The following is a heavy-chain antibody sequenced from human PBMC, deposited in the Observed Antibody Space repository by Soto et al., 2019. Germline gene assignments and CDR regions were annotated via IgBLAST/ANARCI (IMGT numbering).Heavy chain of an antibody. J-gene: IGHJ4*02. CDR2: VSHDGRNT. Sequence: GGSLRLSCAASGFTFSDYAMHWVRQAPGKGLEWVAVVSHDGRNTHYADSVKGRFTISRDNSKNTVYLQMNSLRAEDTAVYYCARDSDTYYYDSSGHNYWGQGTLVTVSS. V-gene: IGHV3-30*03. D-gene: IGHD3-22*01. CDR1: GFTFSDYA. CDR3: ARDSDTYYYDSSGHNY.